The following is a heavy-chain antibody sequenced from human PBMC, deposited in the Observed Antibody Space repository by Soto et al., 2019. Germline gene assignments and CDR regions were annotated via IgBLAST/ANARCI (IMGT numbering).Heavy chain of an antibody. CDR1: GGSISSSSYY. J-gene: IGHJ4*02. CDR2: IYYSGST. V-gene: IGHV4-39*01. Sequence: SETLSLTCTVSGGSISSSSYYWGWIRQPPGKGLEWIGSIYYSGSTYYNPSLKSRVTISVDTSKNQFSLKLSSVTAADTAVYYCARVPNSGSYSYWGQGTLVTVSS. CDR3: ARVPNSGSYSY. D-gene: IGHD1-26*01.